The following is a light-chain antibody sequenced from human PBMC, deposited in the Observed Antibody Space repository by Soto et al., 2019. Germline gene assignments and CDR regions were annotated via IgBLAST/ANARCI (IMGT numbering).Light chain of an antibody. J-gene: IGLJ2*01. CDR2: EVS. CDR1: SSDIGGYNY. Sequence: QSVLTQPASVSGSPRQSITISRTGTSSDIGGYNYVSWYQHHPGKAPKLMIYEVSDRPSGVSNRFSGSKSVNTASLTISGLQAEDEADYYCSSYTSSSTLVVFGGGTKLTVL. CDR3: SSYTSSSTLVV. V-gene: IGLV2-14*01.